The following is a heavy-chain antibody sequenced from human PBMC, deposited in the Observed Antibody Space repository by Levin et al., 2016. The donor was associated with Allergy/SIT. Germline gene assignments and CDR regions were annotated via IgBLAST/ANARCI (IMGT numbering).Heavy chain of an antibody. CDR3: AKENVMGTTLEH. Sequence: LSLTCAASGFTFSSDWMHWVRQAPGKGLEWVAFISFDGSDQYYAESVRGRFTISRDTSKNTVYLQMNSLGAEDTAVYYCAKENVMGTTLEHWGQGTLVTVSS. D-gene: IGHD1-1*01. J-gene: IGHJ4*02. CDR1: GFTFSSDW. V-gene: IGHV3-30*18. CDR2: ISFDGSDQ.